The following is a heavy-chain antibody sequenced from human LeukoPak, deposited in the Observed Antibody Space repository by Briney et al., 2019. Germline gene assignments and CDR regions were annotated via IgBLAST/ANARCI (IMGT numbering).Heavy chain of an antibody. CDR3: AKDSRYPGGYYYYMDV. V-gene: IGHV4-4*07. CDR2: IYTSGST. J-gene: IGHJ6*03. CDR1: GGSIGSYY. Sequence: NPSETLSLTCTVSGGSIGSYYWSWIRQPAGKGLEWIGRIYTSGSTNSNPSLKGRVTMSVDTSKNQFSLKLSSVTAADTAVYYCAKDSRYPGGYYYYMDVWGKGTTVTVSS. D-gene: IGHD4-23*01.